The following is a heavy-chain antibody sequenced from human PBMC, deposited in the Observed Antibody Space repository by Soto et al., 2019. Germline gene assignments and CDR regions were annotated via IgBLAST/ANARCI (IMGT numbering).Heavy chain of an antibody. CDR2: INPNGGGT. CDR1: GYTFTGYY. CDR3: ARGRTGYCDSSGYLAY. Sequence: GASVKVSCKASGYTFTGYYMHWVRQAPGQGLEWMGWINPNGGGTNYAQKFQGRVTMTRDTSISTAYMELSRLRSDDTAVYYCARGRTGYCDSSGYLAYWRNGTLVTVSS. D-gene: IGHD3-22*01. V-gene: IGHV1-2*02. J-gene: IGHJ1*01.